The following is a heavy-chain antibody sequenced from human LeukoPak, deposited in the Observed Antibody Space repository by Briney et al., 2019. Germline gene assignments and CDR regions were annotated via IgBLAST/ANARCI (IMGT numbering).Heavy chain of an antibody. J-gene: IGHJ6*03. V-gene: IGHV1-2*02. D-gene: IGHD3-10*01. CDR1: GYTFTGYY. CDR3: ARGIGGYYYYMDV. CDR2: INPNTGGT. Sequence: ASVMVSCKASGYTFTGYYMHWVRQAPGQGLEWMGWINPNTGGTNYAQKFQGRVTMTRDTSISTAYMELSRLRSDDTAVYYCARGIGGYYYYMDVWGKGTTVTVSS.